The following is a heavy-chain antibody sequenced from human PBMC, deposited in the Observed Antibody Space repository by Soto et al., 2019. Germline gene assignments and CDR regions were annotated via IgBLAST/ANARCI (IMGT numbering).Heavy chain of an antibody. Sequence: GGALRLSCAASGCTCVSDSRNWGRQGPGKGLEWVANIKQDGSEKYYVDSVKGRFTISRENAKNSLYLQMNSLRAEDTAVYYCARDPGILTRCDAFDIWGQRTMVTVSS. V-gene: IGHV3-7*01. CDR1: GCTCVSDS. D-gene: IGHD4-4*01. CDR2: IKQDGSEK. CDR3: ARDPGILTRCDAFDI. J-gene: IGHJ3*02.